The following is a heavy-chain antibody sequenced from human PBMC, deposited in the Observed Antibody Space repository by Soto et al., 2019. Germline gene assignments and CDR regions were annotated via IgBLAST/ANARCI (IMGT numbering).Heavy chain of an antibody. CDR3: ARHEYQLLPNWFDP. CDR2: IYPGDSDT. V-gene: IGHV5-51*01. Sequence: PGESLKISCNGSGYSFTIYWIGWVRQMPGKGLEWMGIIYPGDSDTRYSPSFQGQVTISADKSISTAYLQWSSLKASDTAMYYCARHEYQLLPNWFDPWGQGTLVTVSS. D-gene: IGHD2-2*01. J-gene: IGHJ5*02. CDR1: GYSFTIYW.